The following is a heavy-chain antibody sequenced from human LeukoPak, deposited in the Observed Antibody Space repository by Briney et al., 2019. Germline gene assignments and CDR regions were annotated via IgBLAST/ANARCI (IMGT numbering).Heavy chain of an antibody. J-gene: IGHJ4*02. CDR1: GYTFTDYY. V-gene: IGHV1-2*02. CDR2: INPNSAVT. CDR3: AGLSGYDPYYFDY. Sequence: GSVRVSCKASGYTFTDYYMHWVRQAPGKGLEWMGCINPNSAVTDYAQKFQGRVTMTRDMSISTPYMELTRLTSDDTAVYYCAGLSGYDPYYFDYWGQGTLVAVSS. D-gene: IGHD5-12*01.